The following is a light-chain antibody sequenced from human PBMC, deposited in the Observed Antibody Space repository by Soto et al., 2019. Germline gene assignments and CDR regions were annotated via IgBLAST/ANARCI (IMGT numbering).Light chain of an antibody. Sequence: QSVLTQPPSASGSPGQSVTISCTGTSSDVGLYNFVSWYQQHPGRAPKLTIYDVTKRPSGVPDRFSGSKSGNTASLTISGLQDEDEADYYCSSYAGFNNVIFGGGTQLTVL. V-gene: IGLV2-8*01. CDR3: SSYAGFNNVI. CDR1: SSDVGLYNF. CDR2: DVT. J-gene: IGLJ2*01.